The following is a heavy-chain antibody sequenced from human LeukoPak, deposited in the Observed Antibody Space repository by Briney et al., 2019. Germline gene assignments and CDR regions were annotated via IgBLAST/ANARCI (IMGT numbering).Heavy chain of an antibody. CDR2: INPNSGGT. CDR3: ARDLEGRGGRYYYNSSGSIGY. D-gene: IGHD3-22*01. J-gene: IGHJ3*01. Sequence: ASVKVSCKASGYTFTGYYMHWVRQAPGQGLEWMGWINPNSGGTNYAQKFQGWVTMTRDTSISTAYMELSRLRSDDTAVYYCARDLEGRGGRYYYNSSGSIGYWGQGTMVTVSS. V-gene: IGHV1-2*04. CDR1: GYTFTGYY.